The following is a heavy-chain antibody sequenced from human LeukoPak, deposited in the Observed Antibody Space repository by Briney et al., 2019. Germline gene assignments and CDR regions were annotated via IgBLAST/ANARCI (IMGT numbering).Heavy chain of an antibody. V-gene: IGHV4-59*12. Sequence: SETLSLTCSVSGGSISSYYWSWIRQPPGRGLEWIGYIYYSGRTSYNPSLKSRVTISLDTSRNQFSLKLNSVTAADTAVYYCAKSNGYGLVDIWGQGTMVTVSS. CDR2: IYYSGRT. D-gene: IGHD3-10*01. J-gene: IGHJ3*02. CDR3: AKSNGYGLVDI. CDR1: GGSISSYY.